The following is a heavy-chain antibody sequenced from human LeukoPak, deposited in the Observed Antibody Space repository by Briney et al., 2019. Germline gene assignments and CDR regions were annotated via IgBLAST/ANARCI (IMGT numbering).Heavy chain of an antibody. J-gene: IGHJ5*02. CDR2: ISYDGSNK. CDR1: GFTFSSYA. V-gene: IGHV3-30*01. D-gene: IGHD3-16*01. CDR3: ARGRGIRHNWFDP. Sequence: GGSLRLSCAASGFTFSSYAMHWVRQAPGKGLEWVAVISYDGSNKYYADSVKGRFTISRDNSKNTLYLQMNSLRAEDTAVYYCARGRGIRHNWFDPWGQGTLVTVSS.